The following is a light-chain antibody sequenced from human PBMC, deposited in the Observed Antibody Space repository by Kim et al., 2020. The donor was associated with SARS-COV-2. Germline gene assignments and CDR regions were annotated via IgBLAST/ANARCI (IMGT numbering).Light chain of an antibody. V-gene: IGKV3-20*01. CDR2: GAS. J-gene: IGKJ4*01. CDR3: QQDGSTLLT. Sequence: SPGERATHYCRASQSGSSSYLDWYQQKPGQAPRRLIYGASSSATGIPDRFSGSGSGTDCTRTISRLEPEDFAVYYCQQDGSTLLTFGGGTKVDIK. CDR1: QSGSSSY.